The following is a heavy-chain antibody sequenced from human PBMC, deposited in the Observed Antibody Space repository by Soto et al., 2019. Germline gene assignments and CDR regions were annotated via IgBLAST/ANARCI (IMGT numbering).Heavy chain of an antibody. J-gene: IGHJ4*02. Sequence: AGSLRLSCAASGFTFSDYYMSWIRQAPGKGLEWVSYISSSSSYTNYADSVKGRFTISRDNAKNSLYLQMNSLRAEDTAVYYCARHQPGLPMLVVVRKIDYWGQGTLVTVSS. CDR3: ARHQPGLPMLVVVRKIDY. CDR1: GFTFSDYY. V-gene: IGHV3-11*06. CDR2: ISSSSSYT. D-gene: IGHD2-15*01.